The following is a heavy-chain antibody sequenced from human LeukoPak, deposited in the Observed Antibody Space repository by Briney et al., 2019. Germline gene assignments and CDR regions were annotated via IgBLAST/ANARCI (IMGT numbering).Heavy chain of an antibody. V-gene: IGHV4-59*01. CDR2: IYYSGST. CDR1: GGSISSYY. Sequence: PSETLSLTCTVSGGSISSYYWSWIRQPPGKGLEWIGYIYYSGSTNYNPSLKSRVTISVDTSKNQFSLKLSSVTAADTAVYYCARVEASYYYDSSGYYPVGAFDIWGQGTMVTVSS. CDR3: ARVEASYYYDSSGYYPVGAFDI. D-gene: IGHD3-22*01. J-gene: IGHJ3*02.